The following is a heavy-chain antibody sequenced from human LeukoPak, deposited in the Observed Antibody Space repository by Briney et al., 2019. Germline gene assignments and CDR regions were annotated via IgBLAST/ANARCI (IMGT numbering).Heavy chain of an antibody. V-gene: IGHV4-34*01. D-gene: IGHD3-10*01. CDR1: GGSFSGYY. CDR3: ARGRRNYYGSGSYYPMLY. J-gene: IGHJ4*02. Sequence: SVTLSLTCAVYGGSFSGYYWSWIRQPPGKGLEWIGEINHSGSTNYNPSLKSRVTISVDTSKNQFSLKLSSVTAADTAVYYCARGRRNYYGSGSYYPMLYWGQGTLVTVSS. CDR2: INHSGST.